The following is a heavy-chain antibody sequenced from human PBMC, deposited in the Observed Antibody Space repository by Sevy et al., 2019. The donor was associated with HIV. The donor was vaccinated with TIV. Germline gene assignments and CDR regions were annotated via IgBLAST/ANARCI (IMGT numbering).Heavy chain of an antibody. D-gene: IGHD3-10*01. CDR2: IIPIFGAP. V-gene: IGHV1-69*13. Sequence: ASVKVSCKAPGGSFSNFAYIWVRQAPGQGLEWMGMIIPIFGAPNYAQKFQDRVTITADESTNTAYMELSSLISDDMAVYYCARGYYYGSGSYYPPDYWGQGTLVTVSS. CDR1: GGSFSNFA. CDR3: ARGYYYGSGSYYPPDY. J-gene: IGHJ4*02.